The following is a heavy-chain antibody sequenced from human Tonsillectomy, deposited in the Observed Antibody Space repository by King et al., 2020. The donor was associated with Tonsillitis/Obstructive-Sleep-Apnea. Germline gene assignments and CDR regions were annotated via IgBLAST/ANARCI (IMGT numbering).Heavy chain of an antibody. D-gene: IGHD1-26*01. CDR3: ARDHIVGELGY. CDR1: GGSISGSISSYY. Sequence: QLQESGPGLVKPSETLSLTCTVSGGSISGSISSYYWNWIRQSPGKGLEWIGQIYYSGSTNYNPSLKSRVTISVDTSKNQFSLKLRSVTAADTAVYYCARDHIVGELGYWGQGTLVTVSS. V-gene: IGHV4-61*01. CDR2: IYYSGST. J-gene: IGHJ4*02.